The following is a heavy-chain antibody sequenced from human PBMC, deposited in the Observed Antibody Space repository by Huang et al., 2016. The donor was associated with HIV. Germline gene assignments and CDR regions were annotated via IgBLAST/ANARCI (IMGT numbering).Heavy chain of an antibody. V-gene: IGHV3-15*01. J-gene: IGHJ4*02. CDR3: TTGGAR. CDR2: VKTESDGGTI. Sequence: WVGRVKTESDGGTIDYAAHVKGRFIISRDDSTGILYLQMNRLKTEDTAFYYCTTGGARWGQGTLVTVSS.